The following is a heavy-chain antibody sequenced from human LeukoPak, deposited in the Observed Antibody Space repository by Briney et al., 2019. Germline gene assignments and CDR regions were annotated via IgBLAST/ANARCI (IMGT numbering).Heavy chain of an antibody. CDR1: GGSISSGGYY. D-gene: IGHD5-18*01. V-gene: IGHV4-31*03. CDR3: ARKRVESSSGYGRYSYGMDV. J-gene: IGHJ6*02. Sequence: SETLSLTCTVSGGSISSGGYYWSWIRQHPGKGLEWIGYIYYSGSTYYNPSLKSRVTISVDTSKNQFSLKLSSVTAADTAVYYWARKRVESSSGYGRYSYGMDVWRQGTTVTVSS. CDR2: IYYSGST.